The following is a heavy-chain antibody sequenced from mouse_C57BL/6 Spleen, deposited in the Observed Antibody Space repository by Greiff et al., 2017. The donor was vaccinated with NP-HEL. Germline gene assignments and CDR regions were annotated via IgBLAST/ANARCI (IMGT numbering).Heavy chain of an antibody. CDR3: ARSHYYGSSYYFDY. D-gene: IGHD1-1*01. V-gene: IGHV1-39*01. Sequence: VHVKQSGPELVKPGASVKISCKASGYSFTDYNMNWVKQSNGKSLEWIGVINPNYGTTSYNQKFKGKATLTVDQSSSTAYMQLNSLTSEDSAVYYCARSHYYGSSYYFDYWGQGTTLTVSS. J-gene: IGHJ2*01. CDR1: GYSFTDYN. CDR2: INPNYGTT.